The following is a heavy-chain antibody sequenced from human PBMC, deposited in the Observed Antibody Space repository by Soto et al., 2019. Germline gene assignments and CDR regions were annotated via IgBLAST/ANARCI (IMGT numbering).Heavy chain of an antibody. CDR1: GGTFSSYA. J-gene: IGHJ6*02. V-gene: IGHV1-69*13. Sequence: ASVKVSCKASGGTFSSYAISWVRQAPGQGLEWMGGIIPIFGTANYAQKFQGRVTITADESTSTACMELSSLRSEDTAVYYCAISPRFLEWSYGMDVWGQGTTVTVSS. CDR2: IIPIFGTA. D-gene: IGHD3-3*01. CDR3: AISPRFLEWSYGMDV.